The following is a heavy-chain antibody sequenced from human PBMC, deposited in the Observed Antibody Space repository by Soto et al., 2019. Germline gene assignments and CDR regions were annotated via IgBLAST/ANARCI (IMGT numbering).Heavy chain of an antibody. CDR1: GFTFSSYA. D-gene: IGHD3-22*01. CDR2: ISGSGGST. Sequence: PGGSLRLSCAASGFTFSSYAMSWVRQAPGKGLEWVSAISGSGGSTYYADSVKGRFTISRDNSKNTLYLQMNSLRAEDTAVYYCAKVARPFTMIVVVPSPFDYWGHGTLVTVSS. V-gene: IGHV3-23*01. J-gene: IGHJ4*01. CDR3: AKVARPFTMIVVVPSPFDY.